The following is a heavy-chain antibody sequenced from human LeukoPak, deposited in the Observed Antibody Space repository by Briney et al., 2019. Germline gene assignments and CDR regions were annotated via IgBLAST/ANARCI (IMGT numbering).Heavy chain of an antibody. CDR1: GGSIRSSYYY. CDR3: ARGYWSSSWYSHFDY. D-gene: IGHD6-13*01. J-gene: IGHJ4*02. V-gene: IGHV4-39*01. Sequence: LETLSLTCTVSGGSIRSSYYYWGWIRQPPGKGLEWIGSIYDSGSTYYNPSLKSRVTISVDTSKNQFSLKLSSVTAADTAVYYCARGYWSSSWYSHFDYWGQGTLVTVSS. CDR2: IYDSGST.